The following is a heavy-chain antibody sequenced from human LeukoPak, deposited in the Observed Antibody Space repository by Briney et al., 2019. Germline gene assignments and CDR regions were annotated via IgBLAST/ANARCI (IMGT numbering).Heavy chain of an antibody. D-gene: IGHD3-22*01. Sequence: GSLRLSCTASGFSFSSYALNWVRQAPGRELEWVSSIGGSGGSAYYADSVKGRFTISRDNSKNTLYLQMNSLRAEDTAVYYCSKGGRWDYYDSSHWGQGTMVIVSS. J-gene: IGHJ3*01. CDR3: SKGGRWDYYDSSH. V-gene: IGHV3-23*01. CDR2: IGGSGGSA. CDR1: GFSFSSYA.